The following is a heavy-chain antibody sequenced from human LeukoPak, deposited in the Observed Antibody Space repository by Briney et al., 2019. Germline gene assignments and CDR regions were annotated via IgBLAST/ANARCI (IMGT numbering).Heavy chain of an antibody. CDR3: ARASWELRPSGYSDY. D-gene: IGHD1-26*01. CDR2: IWYDGSNK. J-gene: IGHJ4*02. V-gene: IGHV3-33*01. CDR1: GFTFSSYG. Sequence: QPGGSLRLSCAASGFTFSSYGMHWVRQAPGKGLEWVAVIWYDGSNKYYADSVKGRFTISRDNSKNTLYLQMNSLRAEDTAVYYCARASWELRPSGYSDYWGQGTLVTVSS.